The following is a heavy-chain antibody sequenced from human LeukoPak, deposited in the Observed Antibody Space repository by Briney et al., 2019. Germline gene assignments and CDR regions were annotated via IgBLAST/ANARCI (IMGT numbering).Heavy chain of an antibody. D-gene: IGHD1-14*01. V-gene: IGHV3-33*01. Sequence: GGFLRLSCAGSGFTFGGYGMHWFRQTPGKGLEWVAVIAYDGGRAFYADSVKGRFTISRDNSKNTMSVQMDDLRAEDTAVYYCTRYNNDHFDYWGQGTLVTVSS. CDR2: IAYDGGRA. J-gene: IGHJ4*02. CDR3: TRYNNDHFDY. CDR1: GFTFGGYG.